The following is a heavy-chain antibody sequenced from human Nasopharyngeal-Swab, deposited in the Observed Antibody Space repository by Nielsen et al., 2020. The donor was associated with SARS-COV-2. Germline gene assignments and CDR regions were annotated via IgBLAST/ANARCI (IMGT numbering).Heavy chain of an antibody. J-gene: IGHJ4*02. D-gene: IGHD4-17*01. V-gene: IGHV1-69*10. CDR1: GGTFSKYA. CDR2: IIVNLGMT. Sequence: SVKVSCKVSGGTFSKYAISWVRQAPGQGLEWMGGIIVNLGMTKYAQKFKDSVIINANESTGTAYMELSSLRSEDTAVYYCATWGIGYGENAHATFDSWGQGTQVTVSS. CDR3: ATWGIGYGENAHATFDS.